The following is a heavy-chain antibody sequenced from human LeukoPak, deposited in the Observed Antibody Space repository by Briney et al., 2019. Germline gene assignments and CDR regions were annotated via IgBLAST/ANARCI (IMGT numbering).Heavy chain of an antibody. J-gene: IGHJ6*03. D-gene: IGHD3-22*01. CDR1: GDSMGNYY. CDR2: VRSDGTT. CDR3: ARSTGFYTTYYMDV. Sequence: SETLSLTCTVSGDSMGNYYWNWLRQPAGKGLEWIGRVRSDGTTYANPSLESAVTMSVDTSNNHISLRLSSATAADTAVYYCARSTGFYTTYYMDVWGKGTTVTVSS. V-gene: IGHV4-4*07.